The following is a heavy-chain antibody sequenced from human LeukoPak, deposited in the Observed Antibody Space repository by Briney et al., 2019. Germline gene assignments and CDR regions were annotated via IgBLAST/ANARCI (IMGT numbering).Heavy chain of an antibody. CDR3: ARTIGSYYFDYFDY. Sequence: PGGSLRLSCAASGFTFSSIAMSWVRQAPDKGLEWVSTISGSGGGTYYADSVKGRFTISRDDSKNALYLHMNSLRAEDTALYYCARTIGSYYFDYFDYWGQGTLVTVSS. J-gene: IGHJ4*02. V-gene: IGHV3-23*01. D-gene: IGHD3-10*01. CDR1: GFTFSSIA. CDR2: ISGSGGGT.